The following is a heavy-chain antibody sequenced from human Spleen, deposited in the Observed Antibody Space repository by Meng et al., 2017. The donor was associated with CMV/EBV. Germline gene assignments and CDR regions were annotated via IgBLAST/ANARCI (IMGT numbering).Heavy chain of an antibody. CDR3: TRGYCSGGSCLPGDY. D-gene: IGHD2-15*01. Sequence: GESLKISCAASGFTFSSYAMSWVRQAPGKGLEWVSAISGSGGSTYYADSVKGRFTISRDNSKNTLYLQMNSLRAEDTAVYYCTRGYCSGGSCLPGDYWGQGTSVTVSS. CDR2: ISGSGGST. CDR1: GFTFSSYA. J-gene: IGHJ4*02. V-gene: IGHV3-23*01.